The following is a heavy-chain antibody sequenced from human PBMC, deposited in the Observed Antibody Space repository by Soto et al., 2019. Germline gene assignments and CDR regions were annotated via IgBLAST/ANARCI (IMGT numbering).Heavy chain of an antibody. Sequence: XGSLRLSCAASGFTFSSYGTQWVRQAPGKGLDWVAIISYDGINKYYADSVKGRFTISRDNSKNTLDLQMNSLRAEDTAVYYCAKQYCGGDCPNYYYGLDVWGQGTTVTVSS. CDR2: ISYDGINK. J-gene: IGHJ6*02. V-gene: IGHV3-30*18. D-gene: IGHD2-21*02. CDR3: AKQYCGGDCPNYYYGLDV. CDR1: GFTFSSYG.